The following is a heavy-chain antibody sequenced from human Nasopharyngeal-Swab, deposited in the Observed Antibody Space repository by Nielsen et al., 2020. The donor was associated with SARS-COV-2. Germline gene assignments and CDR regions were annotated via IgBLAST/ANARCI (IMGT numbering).Heavy chain of an antibody. CDR1: GYTFTSYY. J-gene: IGHJ3*02. Sequence: ASVKVSCKASGYTFTSYYMHWARQAPGQGLEWMGIINPSGGSTSYAQKFQGRVTMTEDTSTDTAYMELSSLRSEDTAVYYCATVSTFGGVIHIWGQGTMVTVSS. CDR3: ATVSTFGGVIHI. V-gene: IGHV1-46*01. D-gene: IGHD3-16*02. CDR2: INPSGGST.